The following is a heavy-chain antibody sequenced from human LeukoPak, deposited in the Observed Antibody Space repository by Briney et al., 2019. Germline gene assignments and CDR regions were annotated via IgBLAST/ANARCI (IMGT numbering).Heavy chain of an antibody. CDR2: ISGSGGST. CDR3: ALTSWGAAAIKVAVYDSMDV. V-gene: IGHV3-23*01. J-gene: IGHJ6*04. D-gene: IGHD2-2*01. CDR1: GFTFSSYA. Sequence: GGSLRLSCAASGFTFSSYAMSWVRQAPGKGLEWVSAISGSGGSTYYADSVKGRFTISRDNSKNTLYLQMNSLRAEDTAVYYCALTSWGAAAIKVAVYDSMDVWGKGTTVTVSS.